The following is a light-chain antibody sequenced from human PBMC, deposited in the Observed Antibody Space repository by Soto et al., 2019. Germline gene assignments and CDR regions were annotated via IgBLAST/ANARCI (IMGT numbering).Light chain of an antibody. CDR2: AAS. V-gene: IGKV1-39*01. J-gene: IGKJ3*01. Sequence: DIQMTQSPSSLSASVGDRVTITCRASQSISSYLNWYQQKPGKAPKLLIYAASSLQSGVPSRFSGSGSGTDSTLTISSLQPQDFATYYCQQSYSTPPLFTFGPGTKVDIK. CDR1: QSISSY. CDR3: QQSYSTPPLFT.